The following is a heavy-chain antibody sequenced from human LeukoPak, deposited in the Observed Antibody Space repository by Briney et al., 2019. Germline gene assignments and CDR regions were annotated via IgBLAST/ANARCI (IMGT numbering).Heavy chain of an antibody. J-gene: IGHJ6*03. CDR2: ISGSGGST. CDR1: GFTFSSYG. Sequence: GGSLRLSCAASGFTFSSYGMSWVRQAPGKGLEWVSAISGSGGSTYYADSVKGRFTISRDNSKNTLYLQMNSLRAEDTAVYYCASLPRRYFDWQRFYYYYYYMDVWGKGTTVTVSS. CDR3: ASLPRRYFDWQRFYYYYYYMDV. V-gene: IGHV3-23*01. D-gene: IGHD3-9*01.